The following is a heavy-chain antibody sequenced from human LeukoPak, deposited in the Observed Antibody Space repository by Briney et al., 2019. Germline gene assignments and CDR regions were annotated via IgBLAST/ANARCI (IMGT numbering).Heavy chain of an antibody. J-gene: IGHJ3*02. V-gene: IGHV3-74*01. CDR3: ARGTSQGYCGGGDCYGAFDI. D-gene: IGHD2-15*01. CDR2: IITDGSST. CDR1: GFTFSSYW. Sequence: PGGSLRLSCAASGFTFSSYWMHWVRQAPRKGLVWVSRIITDGSSTTYADSVKGRFTISRDNSKNTVYLQMNSLRVEDTAVYYCARGTSQGYCGGGDCYGAFDIWGQGTMVTVSS.